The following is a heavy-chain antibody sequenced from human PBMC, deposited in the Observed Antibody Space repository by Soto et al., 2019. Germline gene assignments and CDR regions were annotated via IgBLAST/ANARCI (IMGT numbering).Heavy chain of an antibody. V-gene: IGHV3-23*01. CDR1: GFTFSNYA. CDR2: ISGSGGST. J-gene: IGHJ4*02. CDR3: AKVPGGDCTGGRCSIDY. D-gene: IGHD2-15*01. Sequence: EVQLLESGGGLVQPGGSLRLSCAASGFTFSNYAMSWVRQAPGKGLEWVSAISGSGGSTYYADSVKGRFTMSRDNSKSTLYLPINSLRAEDTAVYYCAKVPGGDCTGGRCSIDYWGQGTLVTVSS.